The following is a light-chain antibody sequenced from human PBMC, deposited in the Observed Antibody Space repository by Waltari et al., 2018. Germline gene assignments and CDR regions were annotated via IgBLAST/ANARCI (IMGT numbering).Light chain of an antibody. CDR2: EDD. CDR1: ALPSQY. J-gene: IGLJ3*02. V-gene: IGLV3-25*03. Sequence: SFELTQPPSVSVSPGQTATITCSGDALPSQYVYWYHQKPGQAPVLLIYEDDKRPSGIAERFSGSTSGTTVTLTITGVQAEDEADYYCQSVDITSTWVFGGGTQLTVL. CDR3: QSVDITSTWV.